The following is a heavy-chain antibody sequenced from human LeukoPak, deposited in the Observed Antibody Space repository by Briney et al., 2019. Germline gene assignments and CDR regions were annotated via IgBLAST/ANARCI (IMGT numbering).Heavy chain of an antibody. D-gene: IGHD2-2*01. J-gene: IGHJ4*02. CDR3: AKVGYCSSTSCPTYVDY. CDR2: ISYDGSNK. Sequence: GRSLRLSCAASGFTFSSYGMHWVRQAPGKGLEWVAVISYDGSNKYYADYVKGRFTISRDNSKNTLYLQMNSLRAEDTAVYYCAKVGYCSSTSCPTYVDYWGQGTLVTVSS. V-gene: IGHV3-30*18. CDR1: GFTFSSYG.